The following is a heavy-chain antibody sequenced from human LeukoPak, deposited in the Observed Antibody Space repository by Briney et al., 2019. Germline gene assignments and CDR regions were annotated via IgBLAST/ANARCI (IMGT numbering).Heavy chain of an antibody. CDR2: ISRTGDST. V-gene: IGHV3-23*01. D-gene: IGHD4-17*01. CDR3: ASRHYDFGYY. J-gene: IGHJ4*02. Sequence: GGSLRLSCAASGFALSTYAMIWVRQTPGKGLEWVSHISRTGDSTIYGDAVKGRFTISRDNSKNVLNLQMNSLRAEDTAVYYCASRHYDFGYYWGQGTQVTVSS. CDR1: GFALSTYA.